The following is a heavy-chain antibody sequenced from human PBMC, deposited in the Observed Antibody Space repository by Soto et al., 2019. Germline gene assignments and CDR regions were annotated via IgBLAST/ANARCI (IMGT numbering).Heavy chain of an antibody. D-gene: IGHD2-15*01. CDR3: ARGQEVGAHFFDS. CDR1: GFTFSGFD. J-gene: IGHJ4*02. CDR2: IGTAGDT. Sequence: LRLSCEASGFTFSGFDMHWVRQPTGKGLEWVSTIGTAGDTYYAVSVKGRFTISRDNAKNSLSPQMNSLRAGDTAVYFCARGQEVGAHFFDSWGQGTQVTVSS. V-gene: IGHV3-13*01.